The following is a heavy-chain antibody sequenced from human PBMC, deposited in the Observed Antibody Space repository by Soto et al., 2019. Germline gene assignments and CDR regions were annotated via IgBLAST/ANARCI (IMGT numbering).Heavy chain of an antibody. CDR1: GGSISSGGYY. V-gene: IGHV4-31*03. D-gene: IGHD3-10*01. Sequence: QVQLQESGPGLVKPSQTLSLTCTVSGGSISSGGYYWSWIRQHPGKGLEWIGYIYYSGSTYYNPSLKSRVTRSVDTSKNQCSLKLSSVTAADTAVYYCARIPHLGEPWFDPWGQGTLVTVSS. CDR3: ARIPHLGEPWFDP. CDR2: IYYSGST. J-gene: IGHJ5*02.